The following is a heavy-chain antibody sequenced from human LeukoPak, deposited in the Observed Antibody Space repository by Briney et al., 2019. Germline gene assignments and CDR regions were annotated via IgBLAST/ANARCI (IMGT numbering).Heavy chain of an antibody. CDR3: ARGRRVGATGRGDFDI. D-gene: IGHD1-26*01. J-gene: IGHJ3*02. CDR1: GYTFTGYY. CDR2: INPNSGGT. V-gene: IGHV1-2*06. Sequence: ASVKVSCKASGYTFTGYYMHWVRQAPGQGPEWMGRINPNSGGTNYAQKFQGRVTMTRDTSISTAYMELSRLRSDDTAVYYCARGRRVGATGRGDFDIWGQGTMVTVSS.